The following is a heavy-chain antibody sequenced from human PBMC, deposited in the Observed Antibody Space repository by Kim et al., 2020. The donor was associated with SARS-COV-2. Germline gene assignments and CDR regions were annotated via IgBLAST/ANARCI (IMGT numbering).Heavy chain of an antibody. CDR1: GGSISSSSYY. J-gene: IGHJ3*02. Sequence: SETLSLTCTVSGGSISSSSYYWGWIRQPPGKGLEWIGSIYYSGSTYYNPSLKSRITISVDTSKNQFSLKLSSVTAADTAVYYCARTNWGSFAFDIWGQGTMVTVSS. CDR2: IYYSGST. D-gene: IGHD7-27*01. V-gene: IGHV4-39*01. CDR3: ARTNWGSFAFDI.